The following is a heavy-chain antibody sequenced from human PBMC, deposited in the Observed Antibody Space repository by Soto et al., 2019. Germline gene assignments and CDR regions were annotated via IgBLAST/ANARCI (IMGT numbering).Heavy chain of an antibody. D-gene: IGHD5-18*01. CDR1: GYTFTNND. CDR2: MNPGSGDT. Sequence: ASVKVSCKASGYTFTNNDVSWVRQATGQGLEWMGWMNPGSGDTGYAQKFQGRVTMTRDISLATAYMELKSLTSEDTAIYYCARMESFGSLNWFDPWGQGTLVTV. CDR3: ARMESFGSLNWFDP. V-gene: IGHV1-8*02. J-gene: IGHJ5*02.